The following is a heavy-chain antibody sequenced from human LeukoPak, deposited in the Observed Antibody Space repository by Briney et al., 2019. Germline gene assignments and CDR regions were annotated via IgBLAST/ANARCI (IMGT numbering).Heavy chain of an antibody. Sequence: SETLSLTCAVYGGSFSGYYWSWIRQPPGKGLEWIGYIYYSGSTDYNPSLKSRVTISVDMSKNQFSLKLSSVTAADTAMYYCALGEYDILTGYYDAFDIWGQGTMVTVSS. CDR1: GGSFSGYY. D-gene: IGHD3-9*01. V-gene: IGHV4-59*01. J-gene: IGHJ3*02. CDR2: IYYSGST. CDR3: ALGEYDILTGYYDAFDI.